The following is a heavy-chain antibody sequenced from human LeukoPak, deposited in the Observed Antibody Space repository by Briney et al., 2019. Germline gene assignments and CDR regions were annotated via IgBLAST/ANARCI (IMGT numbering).Heavy chain of an antibody. J-gene: IGHJ4*02. CDR2: IYSDGST. V-gene: IGHV3-53*01. CDR1: GLTVSSNY. D-gene: IGHD1-26*01. CDR3: AKDKKFEAILEIVGATLDY. Sequence: GGSLRLSCAASGLTVSSNYMSWVRQAPGKGLEWVSVIYSDGSTYYADSVKGRFTISRDNSKNTLYLQMSSLRVEDTAVYYCAKDKKFEAILEIVGATLDYWGQGIQVTVSS.